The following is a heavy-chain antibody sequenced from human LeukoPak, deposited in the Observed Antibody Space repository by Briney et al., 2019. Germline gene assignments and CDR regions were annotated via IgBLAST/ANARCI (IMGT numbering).Heavy chain of an antibody. D-gene: IGHD3-10*01. V-gene: IGHV3-66*02. CDR2: IYSGGST. Sequence: PGGSLRLSCAASGFTVSSNYMSWVRQAPGKGLEWVSVIYSGGSTYYADSVRGRFTISRDNPKNTLYLQMNSLRAEDTAVYYCASCITMVYYYGMDVWGQGTTVTVSS. CDR3: ASCITMVYYYGMDV. CDR1: GFTVSSNY. J-gene: IGHJ6*02.